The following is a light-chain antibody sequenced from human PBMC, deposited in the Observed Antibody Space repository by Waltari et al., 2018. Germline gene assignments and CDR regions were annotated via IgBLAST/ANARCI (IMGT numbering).Light chain of an antibody. CDR2: SNN. V-gene: IGLV1-44*01. CDR1: SSNLGSNT. CDR3: AAWDDSLNGRGV. Sequence: QSVLTQPPSASGTPGQRVTIPCSGSSSNLGSNTVNWYQQRPGTAPKLLICSNNQRPSGVPDRFSGSKSGTSASLAISGLQSEDEADYYCAAWDDSLNGRGVFGGGTKLTVL. J-gene: IGLJ2*01.